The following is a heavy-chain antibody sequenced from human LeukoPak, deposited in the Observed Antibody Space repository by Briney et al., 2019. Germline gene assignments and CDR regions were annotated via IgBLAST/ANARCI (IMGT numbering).Heavy chain of an antibody. CDR3: ARVGAGGGDCLDL. Sequence: SVKVSCKASVCTFSSYAISWVRQAPGQRVEWMGGINPIFGSAHYAQKFQGRVTITTDESTSTAYMELSRLTSEETAVYYRARVGAGGGDCLDLGGRGTLVTVPS. D-gene: IGHD2-21*02. J-gene: IGHJ2*01. V-gene: IGHV1-69*05. CDR1: VCTFSSYA. CDR2: INPIFGSA.